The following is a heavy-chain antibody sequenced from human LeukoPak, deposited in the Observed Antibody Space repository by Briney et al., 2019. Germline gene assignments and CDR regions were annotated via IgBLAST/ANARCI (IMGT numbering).Heavy chain of an antibody. J-gene: IGHJ6*03. Sequence: GGSLRLSCAASGFTFSSYAMSWVRQAPGKGLEWVSGISASGGSTYYGDSVKGRFTISRDNSKNTVYLQMNSLRAEDTAVYYCAKNGTTMGGTPYYYYSMDVWGKGTTVTVSS. CDR2: ISASGGST. V-gene: IGHV3-23*01. CDR3: AKNGTTMGGTPYYYYSMDV. D-gene: IGHD1-1*01. CDR1: GFTFSSYA.